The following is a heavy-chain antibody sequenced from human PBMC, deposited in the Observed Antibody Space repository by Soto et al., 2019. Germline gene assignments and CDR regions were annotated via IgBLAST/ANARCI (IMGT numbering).Heavy chain of an antibody. Sequence: GGSLRLSCAASGFTFSSYGMHWVRQAPGKGLEWVAVIWYDGSNKYYADSVKGRFTISRDNSKNTLYLQMDSLRAEDTAVYYCARDSRIRRHTAMFHSNYYYYGMDVWGQGTTVTVSS. CDR3: ARDSRIRRHTAMFHSNYYYYGMDV. CDR1: GFTFSSYG. J-gene: IGHJ6*02. D-gene: IGHD5-18*01. CDR2: IWYDGSNK. V-gene: IGHV3-33*01.